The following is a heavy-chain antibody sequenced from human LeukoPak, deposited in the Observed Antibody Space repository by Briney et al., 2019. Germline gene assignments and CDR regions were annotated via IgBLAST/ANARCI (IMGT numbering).Heavy chain of an antibody. D-gene: IGHD6-13*01. CDR3: ATVQYSSSWHWFDP. V-gene: IGHV1-24*01. J-gene: IGHJ5*02. Sequence: ASVNVSCKVSGYTLTELSMHWVLQAPGTGQGWMGGFDPEEGETIYVQKFEGRVTMTEDTSTDTAYMEVGSLRSEDTAVYYCATVQYSSSWHWFDPWGQGTLVTVSS. CDR2: FDPEEGET. CDR1: GYTLTELS.